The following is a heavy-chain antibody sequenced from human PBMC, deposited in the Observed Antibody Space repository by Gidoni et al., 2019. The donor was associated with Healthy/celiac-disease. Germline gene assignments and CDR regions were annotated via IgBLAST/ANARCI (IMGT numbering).Heavy chain of an antibody. Sequence: AASGFTFSSYSMNWVRQAPGKGLEWVSSISSSSSYIYYADSVKGRFTISRDNAKNSLYLQMNSLRAEDTAVYYCARDFFVNEEQSDQIDAFDIWGQGTMVTVSS. CDR1: GFTFSSYS. D-gene: IGHD3-3*01. CDR3: ARDFFVNEEQSDQIDAFDI. CDR2: ISSSSSYI. J-gene: IGHJ3*02. V-gene: IGHV3-21*01.